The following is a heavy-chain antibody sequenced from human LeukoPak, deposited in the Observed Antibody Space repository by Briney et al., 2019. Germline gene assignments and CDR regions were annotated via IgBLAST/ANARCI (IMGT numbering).Heavy chain of an antibody. Sequence: GESLKISCKGSGYSFPSFLIGWVRQIPGKGLEWMGIIYPGDSDTRYSPSFQGQVTISADKSISTAYLQWSGLKASDTAMYYCARATNYDSSGYVGDYWGQGTLVTVSS. J-gene: IGHJ4*02. V-gene: IGHV5-51*01. CDR2: IYPGDSDT. D-gene: IGHD3-22*01. CDR1: GYSFPSFL. CDR3: ARATNYDSSGYVGDY.